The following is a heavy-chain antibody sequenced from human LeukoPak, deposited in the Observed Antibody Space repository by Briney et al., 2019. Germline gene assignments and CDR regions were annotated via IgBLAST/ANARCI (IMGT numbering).Heavy chain of an antibody. D-gene: IGHD7-27*01. J-gene: IGHJ2*01. Sequence: AETLSLTCAVFGGTFRGYYWSWIRQPPGKGLEWIGEIHYTGATNYKPSLKSRVTISGDPSKNQVSLRLYSVTAADTAVYYCARGVLGPYYFDLWGRGTLVTVFS. V-gene: IGHV4-34*01. CDR1: GGTFRGYY. CDR3: ARGVLGPYYFDL. CDR2: IHYTGAT.